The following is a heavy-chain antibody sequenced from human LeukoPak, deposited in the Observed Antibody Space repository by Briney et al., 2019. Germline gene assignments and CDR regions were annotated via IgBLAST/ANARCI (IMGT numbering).Heavy chain of an antibody. CDR3: ARDRSWNYPIDY. D-gene: IGHD1-7*01. CDR1: GGSFSGYY. V-gene: IGHV4-34*01. CDR2: INHSGST. Sequence: SETLSLTCAVYGGSFSGYYWSWIRQPPGKGLEWIGEINHSGSTNYNPSLKSRVTISVDTSKNQFSLKLSSVTAADTAVYYCARDRSWNYPIDYWGQGTLVTVSS. J-gene: IGHJ4*02.